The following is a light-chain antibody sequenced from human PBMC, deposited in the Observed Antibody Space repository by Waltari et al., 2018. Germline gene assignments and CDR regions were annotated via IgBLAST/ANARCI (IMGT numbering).Light chain of an antibody. CDR3: SSYVGSTML. CDR2: DVT. J-gene: IGLJ3*02. Sequence: QSALTQPPSASGSRGQSVTISCTGTSSAVGGYNFVSWYQQHPGKAPKLMIYDVTKRPSGVPDRFSGSKSGNTASLTVSGLQADDEADYYCSSYVGSTMLFGGGTKLTVL. V-gene: IGLV2-8*01. CDR1: SSAVGGYNF.